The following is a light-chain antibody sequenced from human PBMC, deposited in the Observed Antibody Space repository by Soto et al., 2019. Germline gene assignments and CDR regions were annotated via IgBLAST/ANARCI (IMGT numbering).Light chain of an antibody. CDR2: KGS. V-gene: IGKV1-5*03. CDR3: QQYDSYPLT. J-gene: IGKJ4*01. Sequence: DTQMTQSPSTLAASVGDSVTITCRASQSISSWLSWYQQKPGKAPKLLIYKGSTLQSGVPSSFSGRGSGTEFTLTIRSLQPDDFATYYCQQYDSYPLTFGGGTKVEIK. CDR1: QSISSW.